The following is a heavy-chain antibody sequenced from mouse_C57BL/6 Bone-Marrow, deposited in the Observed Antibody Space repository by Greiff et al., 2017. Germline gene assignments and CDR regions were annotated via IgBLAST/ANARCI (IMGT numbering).Heavy chain of an antibody. D-gene: IGHD1-1*01. CDR1: FSPFPRSC. Sequence: QVQLQHPLASLFRPFSSVPLSFPSSFSPFPRSCLAWVKQRPGQGLEWIGNIYPSDSETHYNQKFKDKATLTVDKSSSTAYMQLSSLTSEDSAVYYCARGIYYYGSSYFYFDYWGQGTTLTVSS. CDR2: IYPSDSET. J-gene: IGHJ2*01. CDR3: ARGIYYYGSSYFYFDY. V-gene: IGHV1-61*01.